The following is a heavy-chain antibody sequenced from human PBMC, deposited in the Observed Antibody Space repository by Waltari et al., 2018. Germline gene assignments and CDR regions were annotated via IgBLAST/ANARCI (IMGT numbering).Heavy chain of an antibody. J-gene: IGHJ4*02. D-gene: IGHD3-10*01. CDR2: ISAYNGNT. Sequence: QVQLVQSGAEVKKPGASVKVSCKASGYTFTSYGISWVRQAPGQGLEWMGWISAYNGNTNYAQKLQGRVTMTTDTSTSTAFMGLRSLRSDDTAVYYCARDLGGLLWFGELSSFDYWGQGTLVTVSS. CDR3: ARDLGGLLWFGELSSFDY. CDR1: GYTFTSYG. V-gene: IGHV1-18*01.